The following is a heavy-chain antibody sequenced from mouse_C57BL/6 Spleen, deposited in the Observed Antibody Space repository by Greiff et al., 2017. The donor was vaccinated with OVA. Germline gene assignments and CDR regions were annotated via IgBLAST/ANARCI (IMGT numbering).Heavy chain of an antibody. J-gene: IGHJ4*01. CDR3: ARQGDGYYGMDY. D-gene: IGHD2-3*01. V-gene: IGHV1-76*01. CDR1: GYTFTDYY. CDR2: IYPGSGNT. Sequence: QVQLQQSGAELVRPGASVKLSCKASGYTFTDYYINWVKQRPGQGLEWIARIYPGSGNTYYNEKFKGKATLTAENSSSTAYMQLSSLTSEDSAVYVCARQGDGYYGMDYWGQGTSVTVSS.